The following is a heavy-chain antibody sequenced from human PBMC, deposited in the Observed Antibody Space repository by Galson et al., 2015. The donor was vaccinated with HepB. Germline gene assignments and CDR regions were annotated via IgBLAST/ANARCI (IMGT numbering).Heavy chain of an antibody. J-gene: IGHJ4*02. Sequence: SLRLSCAASGFTVSSNYMSWVRQAPGKGLEWVSVIYSGTSTYYADSVKGRFTISRDNSKNTLYLQMDSLRAEDTAVYYCARAVQRGVIILWGQGTLVTGSS. V-gene: IGHV3-66*01. CDR2: IYSGTST. D-gene: IGHD3-10*01. CDR1: GFTVSSNY. CDR3: ARAVQRGVIIL.